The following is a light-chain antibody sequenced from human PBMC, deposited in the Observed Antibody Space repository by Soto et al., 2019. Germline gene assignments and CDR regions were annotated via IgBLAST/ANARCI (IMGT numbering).Light chain of an antibody. Sequence: EIVLTQSPATLSLSLGERATLSCRASQSVSSYLAWYQQKPGQAPRLLIYDASNRATGIPARFSGSGSGTDFTLTISSLQSEDFAVYFCQQYNNWPPITFGQGTRLEIK. CDR1: QSVSSY. CDR2: DAS. CDR3: QQYNNWPPIT. J-gene: IGKJ5*01. V-gene: IGKV3-11*01.